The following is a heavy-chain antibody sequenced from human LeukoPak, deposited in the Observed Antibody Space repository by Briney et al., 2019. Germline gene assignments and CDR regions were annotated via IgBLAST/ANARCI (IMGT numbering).Heavy chain of an antibody. Sequence: GGSLRLSCAASGFTVTNYAMYWVRQAPGKGREWVSTISGRDDSTYYADPVKGRFTISRHTSKNTLLLQMNSLRAEDTAVYYCAKWGDYDILTGYYDPDYWGQGTLVTVSS. CDR2: ISGRDDST. V-gene: IGHV3-23*01. J-gene: IGHJ4*02. CDR1: GFTVTNYA. D-gene: IGHD3-9*01. CDR3: AKWGDYDILTGYYDPDY.